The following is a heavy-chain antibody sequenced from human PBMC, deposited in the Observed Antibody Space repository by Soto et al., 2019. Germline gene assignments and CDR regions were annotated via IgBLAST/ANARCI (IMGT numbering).Heavy chain of an antibody. J-gene: IGHJ6*02. CDR3: ARGRLWFGELLSTHYYYGMDV. D-gene: IGHD3-10*01. CDR2: INHSGST. V-gene: IGHV4-34*01. CDR1: GYH. Sequence: GYHWIWIRQPPGKGLEWIGEINHSGSTNYNPSLKSRVTISVDTSKNQFSLKLSSVTAADTAVYYCARGRLWFGELLSTHYYYGMDVWGQGTTVTVSS.